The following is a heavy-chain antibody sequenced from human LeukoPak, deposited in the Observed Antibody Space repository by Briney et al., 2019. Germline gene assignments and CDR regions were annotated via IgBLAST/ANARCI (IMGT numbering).Heavy chain of an antibody. CDR2: IYYSGST. J-gene: IGHJ4*02. CDR1: GGSIRSSYYY. V-gene: IGHV4-61*01. Sequence: SETLSLTCTVSGGSIRSSYYYWSWIRQPPGKGLEWIGYIYYSGSTNYNPSLKSRVTISVDTSKNQFSLKLSSVTAADTAVYYCAREGYCSGGSCSKPLDYWGQGTLVTVSS. CDR3: AREGYCSGGSCSKPLDY. D-gene: IGHD2-15*01.